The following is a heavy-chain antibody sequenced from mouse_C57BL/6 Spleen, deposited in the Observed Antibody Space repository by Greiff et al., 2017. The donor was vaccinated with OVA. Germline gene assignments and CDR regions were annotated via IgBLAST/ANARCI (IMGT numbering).Heavy chain of an antibody. V-gene: IGHV1-55*01. CDR1: GYTFTSYW. CDR3: ARRGKYAMDD. J-gene: IGHJ4*01. Sequence: QVQLQQPGAELVKPGASVKMSCKASGYTFTSYWITWVKQRPGQGLEWIGDIYPGSGSTNYNEKFKSKATLTVDTSSSTAYMHLSSLTSEDSAVYYCARRGKYAMDDWGQGTSVTVSS. CDR2: IYPGSGST.